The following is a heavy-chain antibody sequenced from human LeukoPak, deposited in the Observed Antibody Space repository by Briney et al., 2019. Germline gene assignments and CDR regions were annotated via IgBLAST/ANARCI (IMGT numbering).Heavy chain of an antibody. CDR1: GYTFTSYG. CDR3: ARAFSPTHYYDSSGYYLDY. Sequence: ASVKVSCKASGYTFTSYGISWVRQAPGQGLEWMGWISAYNGNTNYAQKLQGRVTMTTDTSTSTAYMELRSLRSDDTAVYYCARAFSPTHYYDSSGYYLDYWGQGTLVTVSS. CDR2: ISAYNGNT. J-gene: IGHJ4*02. V-gene: IGHV1-18*01. D-gene: IGHD3-22*01.